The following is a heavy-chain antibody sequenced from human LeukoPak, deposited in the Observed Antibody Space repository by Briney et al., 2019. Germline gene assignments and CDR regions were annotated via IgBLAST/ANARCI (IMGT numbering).Heavy chain of an antibody. J-gene: IGHJ4*02. CDR1: GFSFSNYG. Sequence: GGSLRLSCAASGFSFSNYGMHWVRQAPGKGLEWVAVISYDGSNKYYADSVKGRFTVSRDNSKNTLYLQMNSLRAEDTAVYYCARTLYSGSYYFDYWGQGTLVTVSS. CDR2: ISYDGSNK. V-gene: IGHV3-30*03. CDR3: ARTLYSGSYYFDY. D-gene: IGHD1-26*01.